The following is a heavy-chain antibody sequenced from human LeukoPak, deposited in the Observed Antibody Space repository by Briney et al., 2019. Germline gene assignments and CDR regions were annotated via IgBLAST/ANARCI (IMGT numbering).Heavy chain of an antibody. CDR2: INHSGST. D-gene: IGHD3-22*01. J-gene: IGHJ4*02. CDR3: ARASYSYDINGWVPFDY. CDR1: GGSFSGYY. V-gene: IGHV4-34*01. Sequence: SETLSLTCAVYGGSFSGYYWSWIRQPPGKGLEWIGEINHSGSTNYNPSLKSRVTISGDTSKNQFSLRLSSVTAADTAVYYCARASYSYDINGWVPFDYWGQGTLVTVSS.